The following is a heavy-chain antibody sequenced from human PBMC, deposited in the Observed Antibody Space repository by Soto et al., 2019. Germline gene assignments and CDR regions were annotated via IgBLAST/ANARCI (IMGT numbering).Heavy chain of an antibody. CDR1: GGSVSSGSYY. D-gene: IGHD6-6*01. CDR2: IYYSGST. J-gene: IGHJ5*02. CDR3: ARDKGRRGSSSAGLFDP. Sequence: SETLSLTCTVSGGSVSSGSYYWSWIRQPPGKGLEWIGYIYYSGSTNYNPSLKSRVTISVDTSKNQFSLKLSSVTAADTAVYYCARDKGRRGSSSAGLFDPWGQGTLVTVSS. V-gene: IGHV4-61*01.